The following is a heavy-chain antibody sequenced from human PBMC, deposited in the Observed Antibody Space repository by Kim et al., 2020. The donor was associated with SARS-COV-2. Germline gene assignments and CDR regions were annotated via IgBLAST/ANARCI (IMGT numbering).Heavy chain of an antibody. CDR2: VYYTGTS. V-gene: IGHV4-39*02. CDR1: GDSINNRLYY. D-gene: IGHD4-17*01. J-gene: IGHJ4*03. Sequence: SETLSLTCTVSGDSINNRLYYWGWIRQAPGKGQEWIGSVYYTGTSDHNPSLKSRVSMSAETSRNHFSLRLSSVSAADTAIYCCVRHRPVCHGGYFDYWGQGTLVTVSS. CDR3: VRHRPVCHGGYFDY.